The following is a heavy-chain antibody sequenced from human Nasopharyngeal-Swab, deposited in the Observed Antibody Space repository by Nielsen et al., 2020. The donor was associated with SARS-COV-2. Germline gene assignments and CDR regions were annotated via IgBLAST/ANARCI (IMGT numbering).Heavy chain of an antibody. CDR1: GFTFSSYS. V-gene: IGHV3-48*02. CDR2: ISSSSSTI. Sequence: GESLKISCAASGFTFSSYSMNWVCQAPGKGLEWVSYISSSSSTIYYADSVKGRFTISRDNAKNSLYLQMNSLRDEDTAVYYCASILGYSYGRGYYYGMDVWGQGTTVTVSS. CDR3: ASILGYSYGRGYYYGMDV. J-gene: IGHJ6*02. D-gene: IGHD5-18*01.